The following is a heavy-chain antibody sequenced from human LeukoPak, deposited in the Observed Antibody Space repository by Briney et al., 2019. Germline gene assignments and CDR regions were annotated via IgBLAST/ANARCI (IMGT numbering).Heavy chain of an antibody. CDR3: AKDGYNYVSVDY. D-gene: IGHD5-24*01. Sequence: GGTLRLSCAASGFTFSSYGMSWARQAPGKGLEWVSGISGSAGSTYYADSVKGRFTISRDNSKNTLYLQMNSLRAEDTAVYYCAKDGYNYVSVDYWGQGTLVTVSS. J-gene: IGHJ4*02. V-gene: IGHV3-23*01. CDR1: GFTFSSYG. CDR2: ISGSAGST.